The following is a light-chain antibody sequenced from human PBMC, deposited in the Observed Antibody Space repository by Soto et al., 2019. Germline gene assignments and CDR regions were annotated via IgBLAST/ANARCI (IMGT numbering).Light chain of an antibody. J-gene: IGLJ2*01. Sequence: QSVLTQPPSVSGAPGQRVTISCTGSSSNIGAGYDVHWYQQLPETPPKLLIYGNSNRPSGVPDRFSGSKSGTSASLAITGLQAEDEADYYCQSYDSSLSGVVFGGGTKLTVL. V-gene: IGLV1-40*01. CDR2: GNS. CDR1: SSNIGAGYD. CDR3: QSYDSSLSGVV.